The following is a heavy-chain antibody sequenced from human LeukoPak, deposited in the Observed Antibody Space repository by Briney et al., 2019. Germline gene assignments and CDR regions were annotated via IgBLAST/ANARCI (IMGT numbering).Heavy chain of an antibody. D-gene: IGHD2-15*01. Sequence: GGSLRLSCAASGFTVSSNYMSWVRQAPGKGLEWVSVIYSGGSTYYADSVKGRFTISRDNSKNTLYLQMNSLRAEDTAVYYCARGWTQDAFDIWGQGTMVTVSS. CDR1: GFTVSSNY. V-gene: IGHV3-53*05. CDR3: ARGWTQDAFDI. CDR2: IYSGGST. J-gene: IGHJ3*02.